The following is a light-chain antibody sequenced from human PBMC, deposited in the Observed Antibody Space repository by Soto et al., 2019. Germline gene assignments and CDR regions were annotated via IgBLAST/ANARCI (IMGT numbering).Light chain of an antibody. Sequence: QSALTQPASVSGSPGQSITISCTGTSSDVGGYNYVSWYQQHPGKAPKLMIFEVNTRPSGVSNRFSGSKSGNTASLTISGLQTEDEADYYCTSYTTSGTTYVVFGGGTKVTVL. CDR1: SSDVGGYNY. CDR2: EVN. CDR3: TSYTTSGTTYVV. V-gene: IGLV2-14*01. J-gene: IGLJ2*01.